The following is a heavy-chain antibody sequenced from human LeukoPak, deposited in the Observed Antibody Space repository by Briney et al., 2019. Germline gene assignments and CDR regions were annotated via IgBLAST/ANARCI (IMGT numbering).Heavy chain of an antibody. Sequence: GGSLRLSCAASGFIFSNYAMSWFRQAPGKGLVRVSTITGNGGSTYYADSVRGRFTISRDNSKNTLSLQMSSLRAEDSATYYCAKHHDSSGYYEYFDYWGQGTLVTVSS. CDR2: ITGNGGST. CDR3: AKHHDSSGYYEYFDY. D-gene: IGHD3-22*01. CDR1: GFIFSNYA. V-gene: IGHV3-23*01. J-gene: IGHJ4*02.